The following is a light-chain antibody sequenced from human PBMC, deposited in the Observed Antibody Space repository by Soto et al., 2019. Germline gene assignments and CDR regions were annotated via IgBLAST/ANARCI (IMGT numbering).Light chain of an antibody. Sequence: QPVLTQSSSASASLGPSVKLTCTLSSGHSSYIIAWHQQQPGKAPRYLMKLEGSGSYNKGSGVPDRFSGSSSGADRYLTISNLQFEDEADYYCETWDSNTHWVFGGGTKVTVL. CDR3: ETWDSNTHWV. CDR2: LEGSGSY. CDR1: SGHSSYI. J-gene: IGLJ3*02. V-gene: IGLV4-60*02.